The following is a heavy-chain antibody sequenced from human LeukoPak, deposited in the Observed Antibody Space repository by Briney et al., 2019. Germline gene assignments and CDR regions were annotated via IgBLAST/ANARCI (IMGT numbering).Heavy chain of an antibody. CDR1: GYSFTSYW. CDR2: IYPGDSDT. V-gene: IGHV5-51*01. CDR3: ARRGDSDFRID. D-gene: IGHD2-21*02. Sequence: GESLKISCKGSGYSFTSYWIGWVRQMPGKGLEWMGIIYPGDSDTRYSPPFQGQVTISADKSISTAYLQWNSLEASDSAIYYCARRGDSDFRIDWGQGTLVTVSS. J-gene: IGHJ4*02.